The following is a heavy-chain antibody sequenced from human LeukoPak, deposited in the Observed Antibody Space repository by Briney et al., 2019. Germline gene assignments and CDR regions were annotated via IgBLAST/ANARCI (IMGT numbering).Heavy chain of an antibody. J-gene: IGHJ4*02. D-gene: IGHD5-18*01. CDR2: ISSSSSYI. V-gene: IGHV3-21*01. CDR1: GFTFSSYE. CDR3: ARNKKGDRYTYGHDY. Sequence: GGSLSLSCAASGFTFSSYEMNWVRPAPGKGREWVSSISSSSSYIYYADSVKGRFTISRDNAKNSLYLQMNSLRAEDTAVYYCARNKKGDRYTYGHDYWGQGTLVTVSS.